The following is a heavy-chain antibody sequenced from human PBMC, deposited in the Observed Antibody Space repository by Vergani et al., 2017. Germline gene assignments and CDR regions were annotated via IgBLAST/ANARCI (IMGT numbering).Heavy chain of an antibody. CDR2: ISWNSGSI. Sequence: EVQLVESGGGLVKPGGSLRLSCAASGFTFDDYAMHWVRQAPGKGLEWVSGISWNSGSIGYADSVKGRFTISRDNAKNSLYLQMNSLRAEDTALYYCAKVFCAPYSSSWHFDYWGQGTLVTVSS. V-gene: IGHV3-9*01. CDR3: AKVFCAPYSSSWHFDY. CDR1: GFTFDDYA. D-gene: IGHD6-13*01. J-gene: IGHJ4*02.